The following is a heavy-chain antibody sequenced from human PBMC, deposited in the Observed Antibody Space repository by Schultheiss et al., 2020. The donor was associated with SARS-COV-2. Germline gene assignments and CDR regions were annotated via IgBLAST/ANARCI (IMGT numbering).Heavy chain of an antibody. D-gene: IGHD5-18*01. CDR2: ISGSGGST. CDR1: GFTFSSNY. V-gene: IGHV3-23*01. CDR3: AKSGPIQLWLPVVY. Sequence: GGSLRLSCAASGFTFSSNYMSWVRQAPGKGLEWVSAISGSGGSTYYADSVKGRFTISRDNSKNTLYLQMNSLRAEDTALYYCAKSGPIQLWLPVVYWGQGTLVTVSS. J-gene: IGHJ4*02.